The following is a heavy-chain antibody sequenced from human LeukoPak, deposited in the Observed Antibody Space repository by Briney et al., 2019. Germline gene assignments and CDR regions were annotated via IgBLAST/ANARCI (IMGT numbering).Heavy chain of an antibody. CDR3: AKDHSSGYYYVVCYFDY. D-gene: IGHD3-22*01. V-gene: IGHV3-23*01. CDR1: GFTFSSYG. J-gene: IGHJ4*02. Sequence: PGGTLRLSCAASGFTFSSYGMSWVRQAPGKGLEWVSAISGSGGSTYYADSVKGRFTISRDNSKNTLYLQMNSLRTEDTAVYYCAKDHSSGYYYVVCYFDYWGQGTLVTVSS. CDR2: ISGSGGST.